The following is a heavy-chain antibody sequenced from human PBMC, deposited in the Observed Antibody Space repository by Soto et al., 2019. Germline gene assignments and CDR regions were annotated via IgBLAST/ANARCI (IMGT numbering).Heavy chain of an antibody. CDR1: GFTFSSYA. J-gene: IGHJ4*02. V-gene: IGHV3-23*01. D-gene: IGHD6-19*01. CDR3: AKDSLDPTPWLVMDY. Sequence: PGGSLRLSCAASGFTFSSYAMSWVRQATGKGLEWVSAISGSGGSTYYADSVKGRFTISRDNSKNTLYLQMNSLRAEDTAVYYCAKDSLDPTPWLVMDYWGQGTLVTVSS. CDR2: ISGSGGST.